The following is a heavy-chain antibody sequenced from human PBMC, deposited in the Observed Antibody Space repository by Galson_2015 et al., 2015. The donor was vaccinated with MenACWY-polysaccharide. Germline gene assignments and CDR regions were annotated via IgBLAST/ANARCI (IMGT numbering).Heavy chain of an antibody. D-gene: IGHD3-22*01. J-gene: IGHJ4*02. CDR2: IYPDDSDT. CDR1: GYRFTNYW. CDR3: ARQGVNFYDTSGALGY. Sequence: QSGAEVKKPGESPKISCKGSGYRFTNYWIAWVRQMPGKGLEWMGIIYPDDSDTRYNPSFQGQVTMSADKSTTTAYLQWSSLEASDTAMYYCARQGVNFYDTSGALGYWGQGTLVTVSS. V-gene: IGHV5-51*01.